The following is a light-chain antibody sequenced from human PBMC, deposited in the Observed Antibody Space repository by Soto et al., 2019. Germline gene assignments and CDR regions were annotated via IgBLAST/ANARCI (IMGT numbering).Light chain of an antibody. Sequence: QSALTQPPSVSGSPGQSVTISFTGTSSDVGAYNFVSWYQQYPGKAPKLIIFDVSARPSGVPDRFSGSKSGNTASLTISGLQADDEADYYCCSYAGTYSPVLGGGTKVTVL. V-gene: IGLV2-11*01. CDR2: DVS. CDR3: CSYAGTYSPV. CDR1: SSDVGAYNF. J-gene: IGLJ2*01.